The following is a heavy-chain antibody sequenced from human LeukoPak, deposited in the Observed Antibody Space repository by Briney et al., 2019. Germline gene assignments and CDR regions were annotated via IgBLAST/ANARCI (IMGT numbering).Heavy chain of an antibody. CDR3: ARVSYITMIVVVMDYGMDV. D-gene: IGHD3-22*01. Sequence: SETLSLTCAVYGGSFSGYYWSWIRQPPGKGLEWIGEINHSGSTNYNPSLKSRVTISVDTSKNQFSLKLSSVTAADTAVYYCARVSYITMIVVVMDYGMDVWGQGTTVTVSS. V-gene: IGHV4-34*01. CDR2: INHSGST. CDR1: GGSFSGYY. J-gene: IGHJ6*02.